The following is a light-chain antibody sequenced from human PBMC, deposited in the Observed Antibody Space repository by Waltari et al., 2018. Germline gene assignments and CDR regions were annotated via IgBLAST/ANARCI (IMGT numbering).Light chain of an antibody. CDR2: YDS. J-gene: IGLJ2*01. CDR1: NIGSKS. V-gene: IGLV3-21*04. CDR3: QSWDSSTDHRV. Sequence: SYVLTQPPSVSVAPGQTARITCGNNNIGSKSVHWYQQKPGQAPRLDLHYDSDRPSGFPDRFSGFNAGDTAFLTISRVQAGDEADYYCQSWDSSTDHRVFGGGTKLTVL.